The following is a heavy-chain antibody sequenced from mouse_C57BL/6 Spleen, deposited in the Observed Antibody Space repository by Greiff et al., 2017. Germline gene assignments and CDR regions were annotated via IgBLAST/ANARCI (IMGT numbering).Heavy chain of an antibody. CDR3: ARRYGSRDWYFDV. V-gene: IGHV1-80*01. D-gene: IGHD1-1*01. J-gene: IGHJ1*03. CDR1: GYAFSSYW. CDR2: IYPGDGDT. Sequence: QVQLKQSGAELVKPGASVKISCKASGYAFSSYWMNWVKQRPGKGLEWIGQIYPGDGDTNYNGKFKGKATLTAHKSSSTAYMQLSSLTSEDSAVYFCARRYGSRDWYFDVWGTGTTVTVSS.